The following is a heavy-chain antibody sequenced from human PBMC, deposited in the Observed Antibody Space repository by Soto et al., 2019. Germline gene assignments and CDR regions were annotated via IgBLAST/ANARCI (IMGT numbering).Heavy chain of an antibody. CDR3: LTRAEDAFDI. CDR2: ISYDGSNK. CDR1: GFTFSSYG. D-gene: IGHD7-27*01. Sequence: QVQLVESGGGVVQPGRSLRLSCAASGFTFSSYGMHWVRQAPGKGLEWVAVISYDGSNKYYADSVKGRFTISRDNSKNTLYLQMNSLRAEDTAVYYCLTRAEDAFDIWGQGTMVTVSS. V-gene: IGHV3-30*03. J-gene: IGHJ3*02.